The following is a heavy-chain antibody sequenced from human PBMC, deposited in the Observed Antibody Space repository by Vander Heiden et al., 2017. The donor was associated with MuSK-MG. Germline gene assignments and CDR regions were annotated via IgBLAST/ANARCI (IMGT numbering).Heavy chain of an antibody. Sequence: EVQLVESGGGLVKPGGSLRLSCAASGFTFSSYSMHWVRQAPGKGLEWVSSISSSSSYIYYADSVKGRFTISRDNAKNSLYLQMNSLRAEDTAVYYCAAYCSSTSCYYSGYYYYMDVWGKGTTVTVSS. CDR1: GFTFSSYS. V-gene: IGHV3-21*01. CDR3: AAYCSSTSCYYSGYYYYMDV. CDR2: ISSSSSYI. J-gene: IGHJ6*03. D-gene: IGHD2-2*01.